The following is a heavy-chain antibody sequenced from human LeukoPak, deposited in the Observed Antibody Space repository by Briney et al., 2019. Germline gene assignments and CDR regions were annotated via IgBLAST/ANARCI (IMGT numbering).Heavy chain of an antibody. CDR1: GFTFDDYG. V-gene: IGHV3-74*01. Sequence: PGGSLRLSCAASGFTFDDYGMSWVRQAPGKGPVWVSRINSDGSSTSYADSVKGRFTISRDNAKNTLYLQMNSLRAEDTAVYYCARSAEPYDSSGYQDYWGQGTLVTVSS. CDR3: ARSAEPYDSSGYQDY. J-gene: IGHJ4*02. D-gene: IGHD3-22*01. CDR2: INSDGSST.